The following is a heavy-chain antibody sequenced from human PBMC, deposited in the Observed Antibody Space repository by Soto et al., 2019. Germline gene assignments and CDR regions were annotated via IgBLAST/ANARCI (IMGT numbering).Heavy chain of an antibody. J-gene: IGHJ6*02. V-gene: IGHV4-59*01. Sequence: SEPLTRTFNFPGCSISSYYWSRIPQPPGPRLERIASIYYSGSTKSTPSLQSRVPISVDTSQNQFSLKLSSVTAADTAVYYCARDIMGTNYYYYGMDVWGQGTTVTVSS. CDR1: GCSISSYY. CDR2: IYYSGST. D-gene: IGHD2-8*01. CDR3: ARDIMGTNYYYYGMDV.